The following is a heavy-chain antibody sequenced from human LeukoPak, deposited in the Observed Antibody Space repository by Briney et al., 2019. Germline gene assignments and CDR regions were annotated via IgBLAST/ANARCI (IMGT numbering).Heavy chain of an antibody. CDR1: GFTFSSYA. Sequence: GGSLRLSCAASGFTFSSYAMSWVRQAPGNGLEWVSAISGSGGSTYYADSVKGRFTISRDNSKNTLYLQMNSLRAEDTAVYYCAKDGGAGGLRYFDWPIREKDGYYFDYWGQGTLVTVSS. CDR3: AKDGGAGGLRYFDWPIREKDGYYFDY. V-gene: IGHV3-23*01. CDR2: ISGSGGST. D-gene: IGHD3-9*01. J-gene: IGHJ4*02.